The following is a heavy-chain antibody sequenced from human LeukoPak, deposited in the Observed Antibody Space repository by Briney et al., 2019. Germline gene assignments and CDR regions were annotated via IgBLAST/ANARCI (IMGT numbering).Heavy chain of an antibody. CDR1: GYSISSGYY. J-gene: IGHJ4*02. Sequence: PETLSLTCAVSGYSISSGYYWGWIRQPPGKGLEWIGSIYHSGSTYYNPSLKSRVTISVDTSKNQFSQKLSSVTAADTAVYYCARDRAGKGYFDYWGQGTLVTVSS. D-gene: IGHD6-19*01. CDR2: IYHSGST. V-gene: IGHV4-38-2*02. CDR3: ARDRAGKGYFDY.